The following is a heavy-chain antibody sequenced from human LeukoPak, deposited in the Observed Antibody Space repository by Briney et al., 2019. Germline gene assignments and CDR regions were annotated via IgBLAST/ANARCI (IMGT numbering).Heavy chain of an antibody. D-gene: IGHD3-9*01. CDR3: AGGTGFIIKD. Sequence: GGSLRLSCGASGFIFKRYWMNWVRRAPGKGLEWVANIKQDGSEKNYVDSVKGRFTISRDNAKNSLYLQMNNLRVEDTAMYYCAGGTGFIIKDWGQGTLVTVSS. V-gene: IGHV3-7*03. CDR1: GFIFKRYW. J-gene: IGHJ4*02. CDR2: IKQDGSEK.